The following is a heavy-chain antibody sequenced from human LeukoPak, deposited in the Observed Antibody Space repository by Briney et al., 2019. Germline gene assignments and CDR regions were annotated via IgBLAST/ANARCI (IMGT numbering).Heavy chain of an antibody. D-gene: IGHD2-15*01. CDR2: INPNSGGT. J-gene: IGHJ5*02. CDR1: GYTFTGYY. CDR3: ARAYCSGGSCYSGGGWFDP. Sequence: ASVKVSCKASGYTFTGYYMHWVRQAPGQGLEWMGWINPNSGGTNYAQKFQDRVTMTRDTSISTAYMELSRLRSDDTAVYYCARAYCSGGSCYSGGGWFDPWGQGTLVTVSS. V-gene: IGHV1-2*02.